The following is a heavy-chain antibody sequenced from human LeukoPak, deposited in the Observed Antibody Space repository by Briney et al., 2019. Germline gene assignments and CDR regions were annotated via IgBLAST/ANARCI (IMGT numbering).Heavy chain of an antibody. V-gene: IGHV3-23*01. Sequence: PGGSLRLSCAASGFTFSSYAMSWVRQAPGKGLDWVSSISAGSGSAYYADSVKGRFTISRDSSKNTLYLQMNSLRAEDTAVYYCTKFSLPYCGGGCSSIDYWGQGTLLTVSS. CDR2: ISAGSGSA. CDR1: GFTFSSYA. D-gene: IGHD2-21*02. J-gene: IGHJ4*02. CDR3: TKFSLPYCGGGCSSIDY.